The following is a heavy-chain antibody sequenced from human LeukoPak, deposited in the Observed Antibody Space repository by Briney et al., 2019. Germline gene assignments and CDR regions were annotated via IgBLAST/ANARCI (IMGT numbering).Heavy chain of an antibody. D-gene: IGHD2-2*01. CDR3: AKPLYQPHYWGYFDY. CDR1: GFTFSSYG. J-gene: IGHJ4*02. Sequence: GGSLRLSCAASGFTFSSYGMHWVRQAPGKGLEWVAFIRYDGSNKYYTDSVKGRFTISRDNSKNTLYLQMNSLRAEDTAVYYCAKPLYQPHYWGYFDYWGQGTLVTVSS. CDR2: IRYDGSNK. V-gene: IGHV3-30*02.